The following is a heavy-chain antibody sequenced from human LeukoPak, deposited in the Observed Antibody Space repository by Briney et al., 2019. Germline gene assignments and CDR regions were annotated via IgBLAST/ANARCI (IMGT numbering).Heavy chain of an antibody. CDR1: GFTFSSYA. CDR2: ISYDGSNK. V-gene: IGHV3-30-3*01. J-gene: IGHJ4*02. D-gene: IGHD6-13*01. CDR3: ARGRTAGTVDFDY. Sequence: GGSLRLSCAASGFTFSSYAMHWVRQAPGKGLEWVAVISYDGSNKYYADSVKGRFTISRDNSKNTPYLQMNSLRAEDTAVYYCARGRTAGTVDFDYWGQGTLVTVSS.